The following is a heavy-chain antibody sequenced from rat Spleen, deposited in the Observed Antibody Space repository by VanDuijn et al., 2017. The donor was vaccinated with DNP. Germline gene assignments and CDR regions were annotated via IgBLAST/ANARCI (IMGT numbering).Heavy chain of an antibody. D-gene: IGHD1-9*01. V-gene: IGHV5-25*01. CDR2: VSHSDGIT. Sequence: EVQLVESGGGLVQPGRSLKLSCTASGFSFRNYYMAWVRQAPKKGLEWVAIVSHSDGITYYPDSVKGRFTISRDNAKSTLYLQMDSLRSEDTATYYCATRGYYGYNYFDYWGQGVMVTVSS. J-gene: IGHJ2*01. CDR3: ATRGYYGYNYFDY. CDR1: GFSFRNYY.